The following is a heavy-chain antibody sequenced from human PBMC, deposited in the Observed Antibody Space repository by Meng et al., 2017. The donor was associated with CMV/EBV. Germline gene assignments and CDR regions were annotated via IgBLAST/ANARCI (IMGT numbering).Heavy chain of an antibody. CDR1: GFTSSSSW. CDR2: IKCDGSEK. D-gene: IGHD3-3*01. Sequence: GGSLRLSCAASGFTSSSSWMHWVCQAPEKGLEWVADIKCDGSEKYYVDSVKGRLTISRDNAKNSLYLQVNSLRAEDTAVYYCARDDYDFWSGYSAYYYYGMDVWGQGTTVTVSS. CDR3: ARDDYDFWSGYSAYYYYGMDV. V-gene: IGHV3-52*01. J-gene: IGHJ6*02.